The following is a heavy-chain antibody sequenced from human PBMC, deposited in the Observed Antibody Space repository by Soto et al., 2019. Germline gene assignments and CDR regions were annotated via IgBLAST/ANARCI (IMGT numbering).Heavy chain of an antibody. J-gene: IGHJ3*02. Sequence: ASVKVSCKASGYTFTNYYMHWVRQAPGQGLEWMGIIYPSGGSTRNAQKFQGRVTMTRDTSTSTAYMELSSLRSEDTAVYYCAACYPYYYDSSGYYYGDAFDIWGQGTMVTVPS. V-gene: IGHV1-46*01. CDR2: IYPSGGST. CDR3: AACYPYYYDSSGYYYGDAFDI. D-gene: IGHD3-22*01. CDR1: GYTFTNYY.